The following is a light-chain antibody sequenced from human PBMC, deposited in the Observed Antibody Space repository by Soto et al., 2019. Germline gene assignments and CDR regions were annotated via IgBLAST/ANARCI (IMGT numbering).Light chain of an antibody. CDR1: RSSSSY. CDR2: AAS. CDR3: QHSYSTPPT. V-gene: IGKV1-39*01. Sequence: TQSHCGVFGSLGDMVTITCRASRSSSSYLNWYQQKPGKAPKLLIYAASSLQSGVPSRFSCSGSGTDFNLTIISLQPEDFATYYCQHSYSTPPTFGQGTLVDIK. J-gene: IGKJ1*01.